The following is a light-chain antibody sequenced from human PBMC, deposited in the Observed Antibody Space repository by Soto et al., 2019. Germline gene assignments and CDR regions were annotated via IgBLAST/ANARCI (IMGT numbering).Light chain of an antibody. CDR3: MQATQFPLT. CDR1: QSVTSAH. V-gene: IGKV3-20*01. CDR2: GAS. Sequence: EIVLTQSPGTLSLSPGERATLSCRASQSVTSAHLAWYRQKVGQAPRLLIYGASNRATGIPDRFSGSGAGADFTLKISRVEAEDVGTYYCMQATQFPLTFGGGTKVKIK. J-gene: IGKJ4*01.